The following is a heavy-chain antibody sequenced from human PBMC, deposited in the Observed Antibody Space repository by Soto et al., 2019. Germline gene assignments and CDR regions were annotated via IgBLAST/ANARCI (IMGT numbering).Heavy chain of an antibody. V-gene: IGHV1-46*01. Sequence: QVQLVQSGAEVKEPGASVRLSCKASGYTFTDSYIHWVRQAPGQGLEWMGVINPVGGSTTYIQKFQGRVTLTRDMSTTTVHMVLSAPRSDDTATYYCARDEGGSMGFQYWGQGTPVNVFS. CDR1: GYTFTDSY. CDR3: ARDEGGSMGFQY. CDR2: INPVGGST. J-gene: IGHJ4*02. D-gene: IGHD1-26*01.